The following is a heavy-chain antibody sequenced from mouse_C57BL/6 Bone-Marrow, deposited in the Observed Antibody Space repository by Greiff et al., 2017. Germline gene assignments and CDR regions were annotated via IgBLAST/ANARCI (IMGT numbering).Heavy chain of an antibody. D-gene: IGHD1-3*01. J-gene: IGHJ1*02. Sequence: QVQLEESGVELVKPGASVPMSCKASGYTFTSYWITWVKQRPGHGLEWIGAIYPGGGSTNSTEQFQSKATLTAATSSSTAYMQLSRLTSDESAVYCWARRYSGCWYFEVWGTGATVTVSS. CDR3: ARRYSGCWYFEV. V-gene: IGHV1-55*01. CDR2: IYPGGGST. CDR1: GYTFTSYW.